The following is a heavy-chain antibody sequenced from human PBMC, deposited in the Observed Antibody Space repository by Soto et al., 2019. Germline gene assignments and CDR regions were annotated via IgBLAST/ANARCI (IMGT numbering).Heavy chain of an antibody. CDR3: ARAPTYYYDSSGYYPTPRFDY. D-gene: IGHD3-22*01. J-gene: IGHJ4*02. CDR2: IIPIFGTA. V-gene: IGHV1-69*06. CDR1: GGTFSSYA. Sequence: QVQPVQSGAEVKKPGSSVKVSCKASGGTFSSYAISWVRQAPGQGLEWMGGIIPIFGTANYAQKFQGRVTITADKSTSTAYMELSSLRSEDTAVYYCARAPTYYYDSSGYYPTPRFDYWGQGTLVTVSS.